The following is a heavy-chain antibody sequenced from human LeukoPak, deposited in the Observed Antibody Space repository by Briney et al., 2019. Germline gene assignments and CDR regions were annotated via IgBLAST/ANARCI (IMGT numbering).Heavy chain of an antibody. CDR3: ARETFYRDYDY. D-gene: IGHD1-14*01. CDR2: IYTSGST. CDR1: GGSISSGSYY. V-gene: IGHV4-61*02. J-gene: IGHJ4*02. Sequence: SQTLSLTCTVSGGSISSGSYYWSWIRQPAGKGLEWIARIYTSGSTNYNPSLKSRVTISVDTSKSQFSLKLSSVTAADTAVYYCARETFYRDYDYWGQGTLVTVSS.